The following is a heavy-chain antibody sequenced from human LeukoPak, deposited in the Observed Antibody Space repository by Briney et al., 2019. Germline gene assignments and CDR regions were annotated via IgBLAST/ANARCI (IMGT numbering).Heavy chain of an antibody. D-gene: IGHD1-14*01. CDR3: TRYNNDHFDY. CDR1: GFTFGGYG. J-gene: IGHJ4*02. CDR2: ISYYGSSP. V-gene: IGHV3-33*01. Sequence: PGGSLRLSCAGSGFTFGGYGMHWVRQTPGKGGEMVAVISYYGSSPFYPDSVKGRFTISGDNSKNTMSVQMDDLRAEDTAVYYCTRYNNDHFDYWGQGTLVTVSS.